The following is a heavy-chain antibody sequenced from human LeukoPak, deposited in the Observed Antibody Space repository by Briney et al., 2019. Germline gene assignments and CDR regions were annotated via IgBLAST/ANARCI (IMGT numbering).Heavy chain of an antibody. J-gene: IGHJ4*02. D-gene: IGHD7-27*01. CDR3: ARALGNSTGDY. Sequence: GGSLRLSCAASGFTFNIFRMSWVRQAPGKGLEWVANIKHDGSEEYYGDSVRGRFTISRDNAKNSLILQMNSLRGEDTAVYYCARALGNSTGDYWGQGTLVTVSS. CDR1: GFTFNIFR. CDR2: IKHDGSEE. V-gene: IGHV3-7*04.